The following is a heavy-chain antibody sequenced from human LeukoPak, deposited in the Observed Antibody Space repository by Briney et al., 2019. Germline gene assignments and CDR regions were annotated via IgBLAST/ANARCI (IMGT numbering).Heavy chain of an antibody. J-gene: IGHJ4*02. CDR1: GFTFSNYG. V-gene: IGHV3-30*18. CDR3: AKDMAYCTGGSCYRNFYYFDY. CDR2: ISYDGSNK. Sequence: GGSLRLSCAASGFTFSNYGMHWVRQAPGKGLEWVAVISYDGSNKYYADSVKGRFTISRDNSKNTLYLQMNSLRAEDTAVYYCAKDMAYCTGGSCYRNFYYFDYWGQGTLVTVSS. D-gene: IGHD2-15*01.